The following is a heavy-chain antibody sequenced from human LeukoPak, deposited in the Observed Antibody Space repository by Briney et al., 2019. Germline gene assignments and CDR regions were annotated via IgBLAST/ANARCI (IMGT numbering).Heavy chain of an antibody. Sequence: GGSVRLSCAASGFTFSSYAMHWVRQAPGKGLEWVAVISYDGSNKYYADSVKGRFTISRDNSKNTLYLQMNSLRAEDTAVYYCARDHGVVPAAVDYWGQGTLVTVSS. CDR2: ISYDGSNK. V-gene: IGHV3-30*04. J-gene: IGHJ4*02. D-gene: IGHD2-2*01. CDR3: ARDHGVVPAAVDY. CDR1: GFTFSSYA.